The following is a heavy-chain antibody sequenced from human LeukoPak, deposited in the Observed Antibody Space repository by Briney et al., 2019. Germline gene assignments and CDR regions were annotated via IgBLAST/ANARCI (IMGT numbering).Heavy chain of an antibody. CDR2: ISYDGSNK. J-gene: IGHJ4*02. CDR1: GFTFSSYA. CDR3: AKDFGHSSSWYYFDY. Sequence: GGSLRLSCAASGFTFSSYAMHWVRQAPGKGLEWVAVISYDGSNKYYADSVKGRFTISRDNSKNTLYLQMNSLRAEDTAVYYCAKDFGHSSSWYYFDYWGQGTLVTVSS. D-gene: IGHD6-13*01. V-gene: IGHV3-30-3*01.